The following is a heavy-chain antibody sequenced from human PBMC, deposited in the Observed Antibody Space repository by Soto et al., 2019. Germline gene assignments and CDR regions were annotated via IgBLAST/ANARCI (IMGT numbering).Heavy chain of an antibody. CDR2: IWYDGSNK. CDR3: ARDHYYDSSGYVDY. V-gene: IGHV3-33*01. J-gene: IGHJ4*02. CDR1: GFTFSSYG. D-gene: IGHD3-22*01. Sequence: QVQLVESGGGVVQPERSLRLSCAASGFTFSSYGMHWVRQAPGKGLEWVAVIWYDGSNKYYADSVKGRFTISRDNSKNTLYLQMNSLRAEDTAVYYCARDHYYDSSGYVDYWGQGTLVTVSS.